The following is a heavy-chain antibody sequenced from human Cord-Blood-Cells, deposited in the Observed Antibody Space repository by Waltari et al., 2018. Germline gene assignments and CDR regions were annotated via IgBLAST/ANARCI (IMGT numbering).Heavy chain of an antibody. V-gene: IGHV1-69*01. D-gene: IGHD6-13*01. J-gene: IGHJ4*02. CDR2: TIPIFGTA. CDR1: GGTFSSYA. CDR3: ARDYDPAAGIDY. Sequence: QVQLVQSGAEVKKPGSSVKVSCKASGGTFSSYAISWVRQVPGQGLEWMGGTIPIFGTANYAQKFQGRVTITADESTSTAYMELSSLRSEDTAVYYCARDYDPAAGIDYWGQGTLVTVSS.